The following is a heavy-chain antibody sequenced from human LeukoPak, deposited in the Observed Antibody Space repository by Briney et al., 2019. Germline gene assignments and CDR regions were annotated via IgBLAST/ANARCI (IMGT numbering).Heavy chain of an antibody. CDR1: GFTFSSYS. D-gene: IGHD6-19*01. V-gene: IGHV3-48*01. Sequence: GGSLRPSCAASGFTFSSYSMNWVRQAPGKGLEWVSYISSSSSTIYYADSVKGRFTISRDNAKNSLYLQMNSLRAEDTAVYYCARAPDSSGWYRTPGLVNYWGQGTLVTVSS. CDR2: ISSSSSTI. J-gene: IGHJ4*02. CDR3: ARAPDSSGWYRTPGLVNY.